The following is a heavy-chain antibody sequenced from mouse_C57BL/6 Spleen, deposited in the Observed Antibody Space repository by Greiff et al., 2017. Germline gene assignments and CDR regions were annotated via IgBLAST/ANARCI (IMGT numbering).Heavy chain of an antibody. CDR3: AIFDSGDGFYFDY. Sequence: VQLQQPGAELVKPGASVKVSCKASGYTFTSYWMHWVKQRPGQGLEWIGRIHPSDSDTNYNQKFKGKATLTVDKSSSPAYMQLSILTSEDSSVYYCAIFDSGDGFYFDYWGQGTTLTVSS. D-gene: IGHD2-3*01. J-gene: IGHJ2*01. CDR1: GYTFTSYW. V-gene: IGHV1-74*01. CDR2: IHPSDSDT.